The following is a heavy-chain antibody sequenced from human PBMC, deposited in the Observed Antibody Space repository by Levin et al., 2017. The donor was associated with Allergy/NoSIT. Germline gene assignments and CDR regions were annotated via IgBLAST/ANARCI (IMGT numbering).Heavy chain of an antibody. Sequence: GGSLRLSCAASGFTFSRYAMSWVRQAPGKGLEWVSTISASRTSTYYADSVKGRFTISRDNSKNTLYLEMNSLRAEDTAVYYCAKDPTVVGAFYFDYWGQGTLVTVSS. J-gene: IGHJ4*02. V-gene: IGHV3-23*01. CDR3: AKDPTVVGAFYFDY. CDR1: GFTFSRYA. CDR2: ISASRTST. D-gene: IGHD1-26*01.